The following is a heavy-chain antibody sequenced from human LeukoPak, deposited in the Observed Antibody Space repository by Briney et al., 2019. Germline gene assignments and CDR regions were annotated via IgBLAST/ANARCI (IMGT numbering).Heavy chain of an antibody. J-gene: IGHJ6*02. CDR3: ARVTYCGSDCSFYYYGMDV. Sequence: GDSLRLSCATSGFTLSSYSMNWVRQAPGKGLEWLSYIRGMRSTIYFANSVKRRFTISRDNAKKSLYLQMNSLRDEDTAVYYCARVTYCGSDCSFYYYGMDVWGQGTTVTVSS. CDR2: IRGMRSTI. CDR1: GFTLSSYS. V-gene: IGHV3-48*02. D-gene: IGHD2-21*02.